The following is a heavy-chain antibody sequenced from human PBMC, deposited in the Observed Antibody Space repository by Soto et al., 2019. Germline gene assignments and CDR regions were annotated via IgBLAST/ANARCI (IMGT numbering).Heavy chain of an antibody. CDR2: IIPIFGTA. CDR3: ARSAARPSYYFDY. D-gene: IGHD6-6*01. J-gene: IGHJ4*02. V-gene: IGHV1-69*13. Sequence: SVKVSCDAPGGTFSSYAISLVRQAPGQGLEWVGGIIPIFGTANYAQKFQGRVTITADESTSTAYMELSSLRSEDTAVYYCARSAARPSYYFDYWGQGTLVTVSS. CDR1: GGTFSSYA.